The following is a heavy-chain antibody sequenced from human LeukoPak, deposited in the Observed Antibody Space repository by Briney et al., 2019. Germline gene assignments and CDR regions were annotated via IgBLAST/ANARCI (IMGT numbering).Heavy chain of an antibody. J-gene: IGHJ4*02. Sequence: GGSLRLSCAASGFTFSSYAMSWVRQAPGKGLEWVSAISGSGGSTYYADSVKGRFTISRDNSKNTVYLQMNSLRAEDTAIYYCAKHSHDGSAPYYEVQLDYWGQGTLVTVSS. V-gene: IGHV3-23*01. CDR3: AKHSHDGSAPYYEVQLDY. D-gene: IGHD3-22*01. CDR1: GFTFSSYA. CDR2: ISGSGGST.